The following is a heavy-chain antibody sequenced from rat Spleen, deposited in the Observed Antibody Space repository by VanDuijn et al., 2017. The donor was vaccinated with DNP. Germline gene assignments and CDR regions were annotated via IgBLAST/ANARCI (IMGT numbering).Heavy chain of an antibody. CDR2: IMYEESRT. J-gene: IGHJ1*01. CDR1: GFTFSDYN. CDR3: LTRGVGARYYWYFDF. Sequence: EVQLVESGGGLVQPGRSLKLSCAASGFTFSDYNMAWVRQAPKKGLEWFATIMYEESRTYYRDSVKGRFTISRDNAKSTLYLEMDSLRSEDSATYYWLTRGVGARYYWYFDFWGPGTMVTVSS. V-gene: IGHV5S10*01. D-gene: IGHD5-1*01.